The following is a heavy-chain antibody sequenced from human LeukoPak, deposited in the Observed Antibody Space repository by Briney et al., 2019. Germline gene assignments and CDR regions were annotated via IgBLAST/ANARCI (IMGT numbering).Heavy chain of an antibody. V-gene: IGHV4-34*01. J-gene: IGHJ3*02. Sequence: SETLSLTCAVYGGSFSGYYCSWIRQPPGKGLEWIGEINHSGSTNYNPSLKSRVTISVDTSKNQFSLKLSSVTAADTAVYYCASRLLWFGYAFDIWGQGTMVTVSS. CDR2: INHSGST. D-gene: IGHD3-10*01. CDR1: GGSFSGYY. CDR3: ASRLLWFGYAFDI.